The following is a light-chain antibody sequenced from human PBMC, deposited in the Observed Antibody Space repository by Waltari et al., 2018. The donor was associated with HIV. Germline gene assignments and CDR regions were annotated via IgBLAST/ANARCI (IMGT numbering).Light chain of an antibody. Sequence: EIVLTQSPGTLSLSPGERATLSCRASQSVSNNYLAWYQQKPGQAPRLLIDGASSRATGIPDRFRGSGSGTDFTLTISRLEPEDFAVYYCQQYGGSSFTFGPGTKVDIK. CDR3: QQYGGSSFT. J-gene: IGKJ3*01. CDR2: GAS. CDR1: QSVSNNY. V-gene: IGKV3-20*01.